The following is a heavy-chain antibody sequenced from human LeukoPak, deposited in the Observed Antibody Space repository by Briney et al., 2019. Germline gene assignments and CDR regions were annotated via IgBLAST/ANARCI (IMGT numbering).Heavy chain of an antibody. V-gene: IGHV4-34*01. J-gene: IGHJ6*02. D-gene: IGHD1-26*01. CDR3: ARVGSMDV. CDR1: GGSFSGYY. CDR2: INHSGST. Sequence: PSETLSLTCAVYGGSFSGYYWSWIRQPPGKGLEWIGEINHSGSTNYNPSLKSRVTISVDTSKNQFSLKLSSVTAADTAVYYCARVGSMDVWGQGTTVTVSS.